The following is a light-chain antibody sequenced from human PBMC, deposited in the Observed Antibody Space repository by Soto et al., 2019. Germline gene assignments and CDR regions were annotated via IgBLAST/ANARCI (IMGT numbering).Light chain of an antibody. J-gene: IGLJ2*01. Sequence: QSVLTQPPSVSAAPGQRVTIPCTGSSSNIGSFYDLHWYQQLPGTVPKLLLYGDNNRPSGVPDRVSGSKSGTAASLALTGIQAEDEADDYCQSYDCGLNHVVFGGGTKLTVL. V-gene: IGLV1-40*01. CDR3: QSYDCGLNHVV. CDR2: GDN. CDR1: SSNIGSFYD.